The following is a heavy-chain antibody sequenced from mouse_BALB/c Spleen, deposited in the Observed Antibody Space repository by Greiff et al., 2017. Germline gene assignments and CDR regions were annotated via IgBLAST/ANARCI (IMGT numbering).Heavy chain of an antibody. D-gene: IGHD1-1*01. CDR2: IDPSDSYT. CDR1: GYTFTSYW. V-gene: IGHV1-69*02. Sequence: QVQLKQPGAELVKPGASVKLSCKASGYTFTSYWMHWVKQRPGQGLEWIGEIDPSDSYTNYNQKFKGKATLTVDKSSSTAYMQLSSLTSEDSAVYYCARITTVVARYFDVWGAGTTVTVSS. CDR3: ARITTVVARYFDV. J-gene: IGHJ1*01.